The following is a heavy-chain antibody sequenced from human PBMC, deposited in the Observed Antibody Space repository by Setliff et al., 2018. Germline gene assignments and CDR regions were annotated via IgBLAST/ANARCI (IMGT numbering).Heavy chain of an antibody. CDR3: ARDVGYTYGLDF. CDR2: INPHGSEK. J-gene: IGHJ4*02. D-gene: IGHD5-18*01. Sequence: GWSLRLSCTASGLSYINDWVSWVRQAPGKGLEWLASINPHGSEKYYADSVKGRFTISRDNAKNSLSLQMNSLKTEDTAVYYCARDVGYTYGLDFWGQGTLVTVSS. V-gene: IGHV3-7*03. CDR1: GLSYINDW.